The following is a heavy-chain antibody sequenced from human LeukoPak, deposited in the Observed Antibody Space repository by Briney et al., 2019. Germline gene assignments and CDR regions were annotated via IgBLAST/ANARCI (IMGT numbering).Heavy chain of an antibody. CDR1: GFTFSSYG. V-gene: IGHV3-33*01. J-gene: IGHJ4*02. CDR2: IWYDGSNK. CDR3: ARIEVGSSSWYPPFDY. D-gene: IGHD6-13*01. Sequence: GGSLRLSCAASGFTFSSYGMHWVRQAPGKGLEWVAVIWYDGSNKYYADSVKGRFTISRDNSKNTLYLQMNSLRAEDTAVYYCARIEVGSSSWYPPFDYWGQGTLVTVSS.